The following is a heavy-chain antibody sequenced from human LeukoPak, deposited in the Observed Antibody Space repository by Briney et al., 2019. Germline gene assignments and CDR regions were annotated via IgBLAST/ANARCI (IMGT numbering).Heavy chain of an antibody. D-gene: IGHD3-22*01. Sequence: GGSLRLSCAASGFTFSNAWMSWVRQAPGKGLEWVGRIKSKTDGGTTDYAAPVKGRFTISRDDSKNTLYLQMNSLKTEDTAVYYCTTSDSSGYYGAFDIWGQGTMVTVS. CDR1: GFTFSNAW. CDR2: IKSKTDGGTT. V-gene: IGHV3-15*01. CDR3: TTSDSSGYYGAFDI. J-gene: IGHJ3*02.